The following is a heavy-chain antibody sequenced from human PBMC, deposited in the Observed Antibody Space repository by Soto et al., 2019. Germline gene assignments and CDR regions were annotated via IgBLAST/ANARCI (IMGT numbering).Heavy chain of an antibody. CDR1: GGSISSYY. Sequence: PSETLSLTCTVSGGSISSYYWSWIRQPPGKGLEWIGYIYYSGSTNYNPSLKSRVTISVDTSKNQFSLKLSSVTAAGTAVYYCARRWDSFDYWGQGTLVTVSS. CDR3: ARRWDSFDY. CDR2: IYYSGST. V-gene: IGHV4-59*08. J-gene: IGHJ4*02. D-gene: IGHD1-26*01.